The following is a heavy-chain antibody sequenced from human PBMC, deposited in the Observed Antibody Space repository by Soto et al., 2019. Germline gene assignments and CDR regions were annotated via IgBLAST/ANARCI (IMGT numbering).Heavy chain of an antibody. CDR1: GFTFSSYA. J-gene: IGHJ6*02. D-gene: IGHD2-2*01. V-gene: IGHV3-30-3*01. Sequence: QVQLVESGGGVVQPGRSLRLSCAASGFTFSSYAMHWVRQAPGKGLEWVAVISYDGSNKYYADSVKGRFTISRDNSKNTLYLQMSSLRAEDTAVYYCARGPRARYCSSTSCYFMSSMDVWGQGTTVTVSS. CDR3: ARGPRARYCSSTSCYFMSSMDV. CDR2: ISYDGSNK.